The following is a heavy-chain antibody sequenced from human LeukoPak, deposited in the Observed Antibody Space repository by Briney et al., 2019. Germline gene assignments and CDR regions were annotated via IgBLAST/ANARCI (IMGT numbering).Heavy chain of an antibody. D-gene: IGHD3-3*01. CDR3: ARHGYDFWSGYPHYFDY. Sequence: SETLSLTCTVSDGSISSSSYYWGWIRQPPGKGLEWIGRIYYSGSTYYNPSLKSRVTISVDTSKNQFSLKLSSVTAADTAVYYCARHGYDFWSGYPHYFDYWGQGTLVTVSS. CDR1: DGSISSSSYY. CDR2: IYYSGST. J-gene: IGHJ4*02. V-gene: IGHV4-39*01.